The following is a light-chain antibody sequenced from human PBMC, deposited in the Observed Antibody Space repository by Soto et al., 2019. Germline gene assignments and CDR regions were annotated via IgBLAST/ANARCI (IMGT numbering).Light chain of an antibody. V-gene: IGKV3-20*01. J-gene: IGKJ1*01. CDR2: DAF. CDR1: QSVSTSY. CDR3: QQYKT. Sequence: EIVLTQSPGTLSFSPVERSTLSCRASQSVSTSYVAWYQQKFGQAPRLLIYDAFSRATGIPDRFSASGSGTDFTLTISRLEPEDFAVYYCQQYKTFGQGTKVDIK.